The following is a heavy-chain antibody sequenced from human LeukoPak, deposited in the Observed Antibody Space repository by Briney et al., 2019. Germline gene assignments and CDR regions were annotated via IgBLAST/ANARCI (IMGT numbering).Heavy chain of an antibody. CDR3: ARDYRNSLADYYGSGSGFDY. D-gene: IGHD3-10*01. Sequence: GGSLRLSCAASGFTFSSYSMNWVRQAPGKGLEWVSSISSSSSYIYYADSVKGRFTISRDNAKNSLYLQMNSLRAEDTAVYYCARDYRNSLADYYGSGSGFDYWGQGTLVTVSS. CDR1: GFTFSSYS. V-gene: IGHV3-21*01. CDR2: ISSSSSYI. J-gene: IGHJ4*02.